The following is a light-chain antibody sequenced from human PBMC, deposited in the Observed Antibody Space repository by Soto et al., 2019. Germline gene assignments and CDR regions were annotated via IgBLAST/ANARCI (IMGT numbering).Light chain of an antibody. Sequence: EIVLTQSPATLSVSPGERATLSCRASQPVGSTLAWYQQKPGQAPRLLIYGASSRATGIPDRFSASGSGTDFTLSISRLEPEDFAVYYCQQYESSPPSYTFGQGTKLEIK. CDR1: QPVGST. V-gene: IGKV3-20*01. CDR2: GAS. J-gene: IGKJ2*01. CDR3: QQYESSPPSYT.